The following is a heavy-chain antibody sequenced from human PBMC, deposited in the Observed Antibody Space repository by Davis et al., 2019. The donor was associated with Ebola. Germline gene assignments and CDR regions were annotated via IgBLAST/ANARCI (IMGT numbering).Heavy chain of an antibody. D-gene: IGHD1-14*01. CDR2: IFPGDSDTFT. CDR1: GYSFPSYW. Sequence: GESLKISCQGVGYSFPSYWIAWVRQMPGEGLEWMGLIFPGDSDTFTRYGPSFQGQVTLSADNSISTAYLQWSSLKASDTAIYFCARGREPNSTPHHWFFDIWGRGTLVTVSS. CDR3: ARGREPNSTPHHWFFDI. V-gene: IGHV5-51*01. J-gene: IGHJ2*01.